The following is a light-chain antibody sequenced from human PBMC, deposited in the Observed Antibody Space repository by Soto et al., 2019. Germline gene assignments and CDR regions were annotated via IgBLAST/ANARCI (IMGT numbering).Light chain of an antibody. CDR3: QVWDDTSEGV. J-gene: IGLJ3*02. V-gene: IGLV3-21*02. Sequence: SYELAQPPSVSVAPGQTAAISCGGNNIGSKTVHWYQQKPGQAPVLVVFDDSDRPSGIPERFSGSNSGNTATLTISRVEAGDEADYYCQVWDDTSEGVFGGGTKLTVL. CDR1: NIGSKT. CDR2: DDS.